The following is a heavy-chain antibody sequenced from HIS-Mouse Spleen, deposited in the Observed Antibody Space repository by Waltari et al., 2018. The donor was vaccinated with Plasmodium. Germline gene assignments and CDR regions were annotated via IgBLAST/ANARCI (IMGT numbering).Heavy chain of an antibody. CDR1: GYTFTGYY. Sequence: QVQLVQSGAEVKKPGASVKVSCKASGYTFTGYYMHWVRQAPGQGLEWMGWIHPNSGGTNYAQKFQGRVTMTRDTSISTAYMGLSRLRSDDTAGYYCARVLGYKAAAGTFVEYFQHWGQGTLVTVSS. D-gene: IGHD6-13*01. CDR2: IHPNSGGT. J-gene: IGHJ1*01. V-gene: IGHV1-2*02. CDR3: ARVLGYKAAAGTFVEYFQH.